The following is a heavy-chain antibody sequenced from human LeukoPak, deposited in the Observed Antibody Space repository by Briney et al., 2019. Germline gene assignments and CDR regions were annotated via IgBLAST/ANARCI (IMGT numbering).Heavy chain of an antibody. J-gene: IGHJ6*03. D-gene: IGHD4-11*01. CDR1: IDSITNYY. Sequence: SETLSLTCSVPIDSITNYYWSWIRQPPGKGLEWIGFIYHSGNTNYNPSLTTRVTMSVDTSKTQITLRLSSVTAADTAVYYCARFIWDYTHYYMDVWGKGTTVTVSS. V-gene: IGHV4-59*01. CDR2: IYHSGNT. CDR3: ARFIWDYTHYYMDV.